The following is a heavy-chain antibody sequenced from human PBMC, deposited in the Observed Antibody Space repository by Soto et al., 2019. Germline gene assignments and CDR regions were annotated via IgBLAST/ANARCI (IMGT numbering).Heavy chain of an antibody. Sequence: GGSLRLSCAASGFTFSSYGMRWVRQAPGKGLEWVAVISYDGSNKYYVDSVKGRFTISRDNSKNTLYLQMNSLRAEDTAVYYCAKDSPAHYYYGMDVWGQGTTVTVSS. CDR1: GFTFSSYG. CDR2: ISYDGSNK. V-gene: IGHV3-30*18. J-gene: IGHJ6*02. CDR3: AKDSPAHYYYGMDV.